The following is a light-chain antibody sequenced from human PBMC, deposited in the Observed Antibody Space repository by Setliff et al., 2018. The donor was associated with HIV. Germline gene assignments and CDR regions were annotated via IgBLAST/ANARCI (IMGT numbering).Light chain of an antibody. Sequence: QSVLTQPRSVSGSPEQSVTISCSGSTSDVGGYDFVSWYQHHPGRAPKLMIYDVNKRPSGVPDRFSASKSGNTASLTISGLQAEDEADYYCSSYTTSTTLVFGRGTKVTVL. CDR2: DVN. V-gene: IGLV2-11*01. J-gene: IGLJ6*01. CDR1: TSDVGGYDF. CDR3: SSYTTSTTLV.